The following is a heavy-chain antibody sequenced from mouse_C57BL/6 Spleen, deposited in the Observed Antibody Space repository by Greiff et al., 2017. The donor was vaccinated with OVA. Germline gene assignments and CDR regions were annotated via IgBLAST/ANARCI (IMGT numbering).Heavy chain of an antibody. Sequence: EVQLQQSGTVLARPGASVKMSCKTSGYTFTSYWMHWVKQRPGQGLEWIGAIYPGNSDTSYNQKFKGKAKLTAVTSASTAYMELSSLTNEDSAVYYCTREDYYGSSSLYYFDYWGQGTTLTVSS. V-gene: IGHV1-5*01. CDR2: IYPGNSDT. J-gene: IGHJ2*01. D-gene: IGHD1-1*01. CDR1: GYTFTSYW. CDR3: TREDYYGSSSLYYFDY.